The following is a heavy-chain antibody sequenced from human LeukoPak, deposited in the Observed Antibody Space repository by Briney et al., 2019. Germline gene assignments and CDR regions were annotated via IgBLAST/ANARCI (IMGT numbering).Heavy chain of an antibody. V-gene: IGHV3-11*01. CDR2: VTIGGTNT. Sequence: GGPLRLPCAASGFPFSVYHVLGPRPARERALEWFSYVTIGGTNTHYADSVKRRFTISRDNAKKSLYLEMNNLRAEDTAVYYCATDGAGFDTWGQGVLVTVSS. CDR1: GFPFSVY. J-gene: IGHJ5*02. CDR3: ATDGAGFDT.